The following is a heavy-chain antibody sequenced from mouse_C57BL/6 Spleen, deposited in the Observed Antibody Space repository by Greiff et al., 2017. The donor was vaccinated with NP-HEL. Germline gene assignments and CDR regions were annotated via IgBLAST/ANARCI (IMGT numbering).Heavy chain of an antibody. CDR2: IYPRDGST. Sequence: VKLQQSDAELVKPGASVKITCKVSGYTFTDHTIHWMKQRPEQGLEWIGYIYPRDGSTKYNEKFKGKATLTADKSSSTAYMQLNSLTSEDSAVYFCARRELLRSLYYFDYWGQGTTLTVSS. CDR3: ARRELLRSLYYFDY. CDR1: GYTFTDHT. V-gene: IGHV1-78*01. D-gene: IGHD1-1*01. J-gene: IGHJ2*01.